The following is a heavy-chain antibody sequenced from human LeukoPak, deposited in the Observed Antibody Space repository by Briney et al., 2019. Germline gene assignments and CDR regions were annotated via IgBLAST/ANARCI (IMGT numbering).Heavy chain of an antibody. Sequence: PSETLSLTCAVSGGSISSGGYSWSWLRQPPGNGLEWFGYIYLSGSTYYNPSLKSRVTISVDRSKNQFCLKLSSVTAADTAVYYCARVRSVVRGVNTPYYFDYWGQGTLVTVSS. J-gene: IGHJ4*02. CDR1: GGSISSGGYS. CDR2: IYLSGST. V-gene: IGHV4-30-2*01. D-gene: IGHD3-10*01. CDR3: ARVRSVVRGVNTPYYFDY.